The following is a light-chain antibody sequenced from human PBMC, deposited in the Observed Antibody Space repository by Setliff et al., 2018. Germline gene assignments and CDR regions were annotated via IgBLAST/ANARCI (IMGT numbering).Light chain of an antibody. Sequence: QSALAQPPSASGTPGQRVTISCSGSSSNIGSETVNWYQQLPGTAPKLLMFQNSQRPSGVPDRFSGSKSGTSASLAISGLQSEDEADYYCSTWDDSLNSVVFGGGTKVTVL. CDR2: QNS. J-gene: IGLJ2*01. V-gene: IGLV1-44*01. CDR1: SSNIGSET. CDR3: STWDDSLNSVV.